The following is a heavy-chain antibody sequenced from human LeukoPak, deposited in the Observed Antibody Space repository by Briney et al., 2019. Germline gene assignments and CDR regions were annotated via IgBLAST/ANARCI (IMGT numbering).Heavy chain of an antibody. CDR1: GFTFGTYA. V-gene: IGHV3-30*18. Sequence: GRSLRLSCAASGFTFGTYAMRWVRQAPGKGLEWEAVISYDGSNKYYADSVKGRFTISRDNSKNTLYLQMNSLRAEDTAVYYCAKDGSGWYSGGFDPWGQGTLVTVSS. CDR2: ISYDGSNK. D-gene: IGHD6-19*01. J-gene: IGHJ5*02. CDR3: AKDGSGWYSGGFDP.